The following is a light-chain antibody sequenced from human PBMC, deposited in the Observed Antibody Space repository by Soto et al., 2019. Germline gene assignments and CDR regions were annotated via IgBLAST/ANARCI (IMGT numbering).Light chain of an antibody. CDR3: QRANGIPRT. J-gene: IGKJ5*01. CDR1: QSVSGN. Sequence: VMTQSPDTLSVSPGERATLSCRASQSVSGNLAWYQQKPGQAPRLLIYGASSRATGIPDRFSGSGSGTDFTLTISSLQPEDFATYYCQRANGIPRTFGQGTRLE. V-gene: IGKV3-15*01. CDR2: GAS.